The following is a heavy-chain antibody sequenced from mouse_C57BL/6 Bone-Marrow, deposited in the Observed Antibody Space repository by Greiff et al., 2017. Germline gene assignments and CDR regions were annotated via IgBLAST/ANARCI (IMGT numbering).Heavy chain of an antibody. CDR3: ARPNYGSSGYWYFDV. Sequence: QVQLKESGAELARPGASVKLSCKASGYTFTSYGISWVKQRTGQGLEWIGEIYPRSGNTYYNEKFKGKATLTADKSSSTAYMELRSLTSEDSAVYFCARPNYGSSGYWYFDVWGTGTTVTVSS. J-gene: IGHJ1*03. V-gene: IGHV1-81*01. CDR1: GYTFTSYG. CDR2: IYPRSGNT. D-gene: IGHD1-1*01.